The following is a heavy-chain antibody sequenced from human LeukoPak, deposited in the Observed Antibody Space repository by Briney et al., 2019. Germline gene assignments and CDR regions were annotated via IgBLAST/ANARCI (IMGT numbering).Heavy chain of an antibody. CDR1: GFTFSSYW. J-gene: IGHJ6*03. CDR3: ARDQYYYDSSGYYPYYYYYMDV. D-gene: IGHD3-22*01. V-gene: IGHV3-74*01. Sequence: GGSLRLSCAASGFTFSSYWMHWVRQAPGKGLVWVSRINSDGSSTSYADSVKGRFTISRDNAKNTLYLQMNSLRAEDTAVYYCARDQYYYDSSGYYPYYYYYMDVWGKGTTVTVSS. CDR2: INSDGSST.